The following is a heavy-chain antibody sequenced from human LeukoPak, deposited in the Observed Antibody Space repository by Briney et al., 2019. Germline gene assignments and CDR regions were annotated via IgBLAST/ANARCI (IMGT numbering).Heavy chain of an antibody. CDR2: INHSGST. Sequence: SXXLXXTCAVXGGXXXGYYWSWIRQPPGKGVEWIGEINHSGSTNYNPSLKRRVTISVETTKKQFSQKMRSVTAADTAVYYCARGGARESGYYTLFDYWGQGTLVTVSS. J-gene: IGHJ4*02. V-gene: IGHV4-34*01. D-gene: IGHD3-3*01. CDR1: GGXXXGYY. CDR3: ARGGARESGYYTLFDY.